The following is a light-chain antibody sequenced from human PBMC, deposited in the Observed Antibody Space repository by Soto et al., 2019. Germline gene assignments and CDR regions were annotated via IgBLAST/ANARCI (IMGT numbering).Light chain of an antibody. CDR3: SAWDDGLNGPL. CDR2: SSD. V-gene: IGLV1-44*01. Sequence: QSVLTQPPSASGTPGQRVTISCSGISSNIGTNTVNWYQQLPGTAPKLLIYSSDQRPSGVPDRFSGSKSGTSASLAISGLQSEDEAAYYCSAWDDGLNGPLFGGGTKLTVL. J-gene: IGLJ2*01. CDR1: SSNIGTNT.